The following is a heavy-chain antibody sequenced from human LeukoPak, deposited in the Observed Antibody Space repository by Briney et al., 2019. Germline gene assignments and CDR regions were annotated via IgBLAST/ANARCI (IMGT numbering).Heavy chain of an antibody. CDR1: GFTFSSYA. CDR3: ARDKFGYCSSTSCYGIYYYYYMDV. CDR2: ISYDGSNK. D-gene: IGHD2-2*03. V-gene: IGHV3-30*04. Sequence: GGSLRLSCAASGFTFSSYAMHWVRQAPGKGLEWVAVISYDGSNKYYADSVKGRFTISRDNSKNTLYLQMNSLRAEDTAVYYCARDKFGYCSSTSCYGIYYYYYMDVWGKGTTVTVSS. J-gene: IGHJ6*03.